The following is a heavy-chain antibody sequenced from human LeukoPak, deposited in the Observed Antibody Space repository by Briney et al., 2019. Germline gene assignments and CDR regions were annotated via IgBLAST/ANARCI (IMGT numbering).Heavy chain of an antibody. CDR3: ARDDSYCSGATCYPGAFDI. D-gene: IGHD2-15*01. CDR2: IYYSGST. CDR1: GGSIRSGGYY. Sequence: SQTLSLTCTVSGGSIRSGGYYWSWLRQHPGKGLEWIGNIYYSGSTSYNPSLKSRVTISVDTSKNQFSLKLNSVTAADTAVYYCARDDSYCSGATCYPGAFDIWGQGTMVTVSS. J-gene: IGHJ3*02. V-gene: IGHV4-31*03.